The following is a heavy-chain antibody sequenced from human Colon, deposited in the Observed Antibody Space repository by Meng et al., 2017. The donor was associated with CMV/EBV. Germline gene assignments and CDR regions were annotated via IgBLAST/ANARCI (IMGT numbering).Heavy chain of an antibody. J-gene: IGHJ5*02. D-gene: IGHD2-21*01. Sequence: GESLKISCAASGFPFSNYAMHWVRQAPGKGLEWLSVISYSGTKKSYADSVKGRFTISRDNAKDSLYLKMNSLRGEDTAVYYCFMGHYSGAWGQGTLVTVSS. V-gene: IGHV3-30-3*01. CDR1: GFPFSNYA. CDR2: ISYSGTKK. CDR3: FMGHYSGA.